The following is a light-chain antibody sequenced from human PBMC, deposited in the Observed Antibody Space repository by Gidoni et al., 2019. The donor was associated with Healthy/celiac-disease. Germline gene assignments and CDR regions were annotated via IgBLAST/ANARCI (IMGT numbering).Light chain of an antibody. CDR2: ENN. CDR3: GTWDSSLSAGRV. J-gene: IGLJ3*02. Sequence: QSVLTQPPSVSAAPGQKVTISCSGSSSNIGNNYVSWYQQPPGTAPKLLIYENNKRPSGSPDRFSGSKSGTSATLGITGLQTGDEADYYCGTWDSSLSAGRVFGGGTKLTVL. CDR1: SSNIGNNY. V-gene: IGLV1-51*02.